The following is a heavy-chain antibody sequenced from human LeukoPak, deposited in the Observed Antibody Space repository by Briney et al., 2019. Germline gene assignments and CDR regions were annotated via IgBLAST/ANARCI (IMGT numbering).Heavy chain of an antibody. J-gene: IGHJ3*02. CDR3: ARGSLRYFDWLFDAFDI. V-gene: IGHV4-59*01. CDR2: IYYSGST. CDR1: GGSISSYY. D-gene: IGHD3-9*01. Sequence: MPSETLSLTCTVSGGSISSYYWSWIRQPPGKGLEWIWYIYYSGSTNYNPSLKSRVTISVDTSKNQFSLKLSSVTAADTAVYYCARGSLRYFDWLFDAFDIWGQGTMVTVSS.